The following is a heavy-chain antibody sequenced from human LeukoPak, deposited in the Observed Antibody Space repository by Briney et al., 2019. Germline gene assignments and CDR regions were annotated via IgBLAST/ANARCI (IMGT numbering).Heavy chain of an antibody. CDR1: GGSISSGGYY. Sequence: PSETLSLTCTVSGGSISSGGYYWSWIRQPPGKGLVWIGYIYHSGSTYYNPSLKSRVTISVDRSKNQFSLKLSSVTAADTAVYYCARVVPAAIAGPDYWGQGTLVTVSS. D-gene: IGHD2-2*01. CDR2: IYHSGST. CDR3: ARVVPAAIAGPDY. J-gene: IGHJ4*02. V-gene: IGHV4-30-2*01.